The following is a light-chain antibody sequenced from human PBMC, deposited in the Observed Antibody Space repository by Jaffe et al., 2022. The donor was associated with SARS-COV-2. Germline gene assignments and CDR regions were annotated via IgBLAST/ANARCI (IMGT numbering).Light chain of an antibody. CDR2: GAS. Sequence: DIQMTQSPSSLSASVGDRVTITCRASQSISSYLSWYQQKPGKAPNLLIYGASSLQSGVPSRFSGSGSGTDFTLTIRSLQPEDFATYYCQQSYNTPYTFGQGTKLEIK. CDR1: QSISSY. J-gene: IGKJ2*01. CDR3: QQSYNTPYT. V-gene: IGKV1-39*01.